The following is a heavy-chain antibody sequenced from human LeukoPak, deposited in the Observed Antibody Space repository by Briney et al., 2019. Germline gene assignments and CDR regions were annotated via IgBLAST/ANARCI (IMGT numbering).Heavy chain of an antibody. CDR3: AKNHYSSSRDYFDY. CDR2: ISGSGGST. Sequence: PGGSLRLSCAASGFTFGTYAMTWVRQAPGKGLEWVSVISGSGGSTYYADSVKGRIIISRDNSKNTLYLQMNSLRAEDTAVYYCAKNHYSSSRDYFDYWGQGTLVTVSS. V-gene: IGHV3-23*01. J-gene: IGHJ4*02. D-gene: IGHD6-13*01. CDR1: GFTFGTYA.